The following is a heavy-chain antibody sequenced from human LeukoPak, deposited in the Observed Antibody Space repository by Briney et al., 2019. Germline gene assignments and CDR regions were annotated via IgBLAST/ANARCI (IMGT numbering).Heavy chain of an antibody. Sequence: ASVKVSCKASGYTFTGYYMHWVRLAPGQGLEWMGWINPNSGGTNYPQKFQGRVTMTRDTSISTAYMELSRLRSDDTAVYYCARRVRGDYVWGSYREYDAFDIWGQGTMVTVS. CDR2: INPNSGGT. D-gene: IGHD3-16*02. J-gene: IGHJ3*02. V-gene: IGHV1-2*02. CDR3: ARRVRGDYVWGSYREYDAFDI. CDR1: GYTFTGYY.